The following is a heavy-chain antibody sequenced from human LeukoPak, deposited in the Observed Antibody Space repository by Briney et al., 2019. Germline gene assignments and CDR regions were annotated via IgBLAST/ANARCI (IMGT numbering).Heavy chain of an antibody. CDR3: ARGLRRITMIPNDAFDI. CDR1: GYSISSGYH. Sequence: PSETLSLTCTVSGYSISSGYHWGWIRQPPGKGLEWIGSIYHSGSTYYNPSLKSRVTISVDTSKNQFSLKLSSVTAADTAVYYCARGLRRITMIPNDAFDIWGQGTMVTVSS. V-gene: IGHV4-38-2*02. D-gene: IGHD3-22*01. J-gene: IGHJ3*02. CDR2: IYHSGST.